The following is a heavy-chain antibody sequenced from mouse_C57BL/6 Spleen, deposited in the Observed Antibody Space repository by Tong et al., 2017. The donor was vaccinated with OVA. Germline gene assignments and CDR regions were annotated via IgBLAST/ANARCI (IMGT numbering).Heavy chain of an antibody. V-gene: IGHV5-4*01. J-gene: IGHJ4*01. D-gene: IGHD1-1*01. CDR3: ARSEYSSYDAMDY. Sequence: EVQLQESGGGLVKPGGSLKLSCAASGFTFSSYAMSWVRQTPEKRLEWVATISDGGSYTYYPDNVKGRFTISRDNAKNNLYLQMSHLKSEDTAMYYCARSEYSSYDAMDYWGQGTSVTVSS. CDR2: ISDGGSYT. CDR1: GFTFSSYA.